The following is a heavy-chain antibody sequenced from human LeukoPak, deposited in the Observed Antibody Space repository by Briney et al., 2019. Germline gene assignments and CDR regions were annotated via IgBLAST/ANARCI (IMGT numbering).Heavy chain of an antibody. CDR3: ARHWDYYYYYMDV. D-gene: IGHD3-16*01. V-gene: IGHV4-39*01. CDR2: IYYSGST. CDR1: GGSISSSSYY. J-gene: IGHJ6*03. Sequence: PSETLSLTCTVSGGSISSSSYYWGWIRQPPGKGLEWIGSIYYSGSTYYNPSLKSRVTISADTSKNQFSLKLSSVTAADTAVYYCARHWDYYYYYMDVWGKGTTVTVSS.